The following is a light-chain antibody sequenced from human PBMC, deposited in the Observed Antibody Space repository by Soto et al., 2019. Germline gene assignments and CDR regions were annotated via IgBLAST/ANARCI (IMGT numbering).Light chain of an antibody. J-gene: IGLJ1*01. Sequence: QSVLTQPPSASGSPGQSVTISCTGTSSDVGGYNYVSWYQQHPGKVPKLMVYEVNQRPSGVPDRFSGSKSGNTASLTVSGLQDEDEADYYCTSYAGGNNVFGTGTKLTVL. CDR2: EVN. CDR3: TSYAGGNNV. CDR1: SSDVGGYNY. V-gene: IGLV2-8*01.